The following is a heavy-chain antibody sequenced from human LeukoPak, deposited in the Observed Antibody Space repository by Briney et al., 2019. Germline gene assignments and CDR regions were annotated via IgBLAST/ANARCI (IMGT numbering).Heavy chain of an antibody. CDR3: ARGKYGDYGDFDY. CDR1: GGSLSSYY. CDR2: IYYSGNT. Sequence: SETLSLTCTVSGGSLSSYYWSWVRQPPGKGLEWIGYIYYSGNTYYNPSLKSRVTISVDTSENQFSLKLNSVTAADTAVYYCARGKYGDYGDFDYWGQGTLVTVSS. J-gene: IGHJ4*02. V-gene: IGHV4-59*01. D-gene: IGHD4-17*01.